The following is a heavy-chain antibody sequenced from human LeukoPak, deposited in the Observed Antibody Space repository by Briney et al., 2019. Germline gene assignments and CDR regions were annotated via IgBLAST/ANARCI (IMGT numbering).Heavy chain of an antibody. CDR1: GYTFTGYY. V-gene: IGHV1-2*02. J-gene: IGHJ4*02. CDR2: INPNSGGT. Sequence: GASVKVSCKASGYTFTGYYMHWVRQAPGQGLEWMGWINPNSGGTNNAQKFQGRVTMTRDRSTSTVYMELSSLRFEDTAVYYCARLGAAAVDYWGQGTLVTASS. CDR3: ARLGAAAVDY. D-gene: IGHD6-13*01.